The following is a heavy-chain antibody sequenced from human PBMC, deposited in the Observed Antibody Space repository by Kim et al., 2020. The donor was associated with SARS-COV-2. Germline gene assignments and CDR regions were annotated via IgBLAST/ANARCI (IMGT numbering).Heavy chain of an antibody. CDR1: GFTFSDYY. J-gene: IGHJ6*02. CDR2: ISSSTIYT. CDR3: ARSVSGAGGMDV. Sequence: GGSLRLSCAASGFTFSDYYMRWIRQAPGRGLEWVSHISSSTIYTNYADSVKGRFTISRDNAKNSLYLQMNSLRAEDTALYYCARSVSGAGGMDVWGQGTTVTVSS. D-gene: IGHD3-10*01. V-gene: IGHV3-11*03.